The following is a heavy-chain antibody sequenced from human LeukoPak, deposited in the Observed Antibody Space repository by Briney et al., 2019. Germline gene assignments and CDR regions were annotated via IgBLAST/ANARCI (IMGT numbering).Heavy chain of an antibody. CDR1: GFTFSSYS. CDR3: AREYEYSSSSIGY. CDR2: IYSGGST. D-gene: IGHD6-6*01. Sequence: PGGSLRLSCAASGFTFSSYSMNWVRQAPGKGLEWVSVIYSGGSTYYADSVKGRFTISRDNSKNTLYLQMNSLRAEDTAVYYCAREYEYSSSSIGYWGQGTLVTVSS. V-gene: IGHV3-53*01. J-gene: IGHJ4*02.